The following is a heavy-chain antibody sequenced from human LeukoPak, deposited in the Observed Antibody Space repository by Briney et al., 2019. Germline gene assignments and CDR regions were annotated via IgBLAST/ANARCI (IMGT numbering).Heavy chain of an antibody. CDR1: GFTFSNYA. Sequence: GGSLRLSCAASGFTFSNYAVAWVRQAPGKGLEWVSVISGRGSTIYYADSVKGRFTISRDNSKNTLYLQMNGLRAEDTAIYYCAKEGPDCGGDCYGVFDYWGQGTLVTVSS. CDR3: AKEGPDCGGDCYGVFDY. J-gene: IGHJ4*02. CDR2: ISGRGSTI. V-gene: IGHV3-23*01. D-gene: IGHD2-21*02.